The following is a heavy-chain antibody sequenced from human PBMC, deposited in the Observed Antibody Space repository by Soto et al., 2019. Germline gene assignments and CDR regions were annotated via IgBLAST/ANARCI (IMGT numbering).Heavy chain of an antibody. CDR2: IKSKADGETK. Sequence: VGSLRLSCAASGFTFSHAWMSWVRQAPGKGLEWVGRIKSKADGETKDYGAPVRGRFTISRDDSQDILYLHMNSLRIEDTAVYYCCVIKRRDQYSTSGYWFDPWGPGTLVTVSS. CDR1: GFTFSHAW. CDR3: CVIKRRDQYSTSGYWFDP. V-gene: IGHV3-15*01. D-gene: IGHD4-4*01. J-gene: IGHJ5*02.